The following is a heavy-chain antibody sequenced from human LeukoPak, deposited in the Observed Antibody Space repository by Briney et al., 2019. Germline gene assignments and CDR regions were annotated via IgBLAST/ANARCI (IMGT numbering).Heavy chain of an antibody. CDR1: GFTFDDYG. Sequence: GGSLRLSCAASGFTFDDYGMSWVRQAPGKGLEWGSGINCNGGSTGYADSAKGRFTISRDNATNSLYLQMSSLRAEDTALYYCARYGSGMVHYYYYYYMDVWGKGTTVTVSS. CDR3: ARYGSGMVHYYYYYYMDV. D-gene: IGHD3-10*01. J-gene: IGHJ6*03. V-gene: IGHV3-20*04. CDR2: INCNGGST.